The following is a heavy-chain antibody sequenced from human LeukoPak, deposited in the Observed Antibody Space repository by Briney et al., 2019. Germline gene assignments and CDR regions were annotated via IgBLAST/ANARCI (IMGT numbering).Heavy chain of an antibody. Sequence: PGGSLRLSCVASGFTFDDYAMHWVRQAPGKGLEWVSLITWDGSSIYYADSVKGRFTVSRDSSKNSVYLQMNSLTIEDAALYYCAKDRGKDLTTSWYVDYWGQGTLVTVSS. CDR1: GFTFDDYA. J-gene: IGHJ4*02. V-gene: IGHV3-43D*03. CDR3: AKDRGKDLTTSWYVDY. CDR2: ITWDGSSI. D-gene: IGHD3-16*01.